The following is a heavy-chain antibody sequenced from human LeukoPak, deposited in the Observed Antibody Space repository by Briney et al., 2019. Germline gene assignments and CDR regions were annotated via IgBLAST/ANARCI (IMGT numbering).Heavy chain of an antibody. CDR1: GYTFTDYY. J-gene: IGHJ5*02. Sequence: ASVTVSCKASGYTFTDYYMHWVRQAPGQGLEWMGWINPNSGGTNYAQNFQDRVTMTRDTSITTAYMEVSRLRSDDTAVYYCARVRDSSGYDFSWFGPWGQGTLVTVSS. CDR2: INPNSGGT. CDR3: ARVRDSSGYDFSWFGP. V-gene: IGHV1-2*02. D-gene: IGHD3-22*01.